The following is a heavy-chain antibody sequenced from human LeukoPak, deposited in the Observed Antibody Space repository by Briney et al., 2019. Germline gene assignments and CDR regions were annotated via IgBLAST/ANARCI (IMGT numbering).Heavy chain of an antibody. Sequence: GGSLRLSCAASGFTFSSYSMNWVRQAPGKGLEWVSSISSSSSYIYYADSVKGRLTISRDNAKNSLYLQMNSLRAEDTAVYYCARGQRRDGYNYYFDYWDQGTLVTVSS. CDR2: ISSSSSYI. V-gene: IGHV3-21*01. CDR1: GFTFSSYS. D-gene: IGHD5-24*01. CDR3: ARGQRRDGYNYYFDY. J-gene: IGHJ4*02.